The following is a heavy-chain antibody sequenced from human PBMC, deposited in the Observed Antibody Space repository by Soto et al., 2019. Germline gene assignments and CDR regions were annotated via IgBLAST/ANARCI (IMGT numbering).Heavy chain of an antibody. J-gene: IGHJ4*02. D-gene: IGHD2-2*02. Sequence: HVQLVQSGAEVKKPGASVKVSCKASGYTFTSYAMHWVRQAPGQRLEWLGWINAGNGNTKYSQKFQGRVTITRETSARTAYMALSSLRSEDTAVYYCARGVGLYSNYDYWGQGTLVTVS. CDR3: ARGVGLYSNYDY. CDR1: GYTFTSYA. V-gene: IGHV1-3*01. CDR2: INAGNGNT.